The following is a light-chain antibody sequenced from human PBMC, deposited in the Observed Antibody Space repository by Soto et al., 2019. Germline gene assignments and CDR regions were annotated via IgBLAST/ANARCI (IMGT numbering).Light chain of an antibody. CDR1: QSISIW. J-gene: IGKJ1*01. CDR3: QPWNDYSWT. V-gene: IGKV1-5*03. Sequence: DIHMTHSPSTLSASVVDRVTITCRASQSISIWLAWYQQKPGKAPNLLIYKTSSLETGVPSRFSGSGSGTEFTLTISSLQPDDFPTYYCQPWNDYSWTFGQGTKVEGK. CDR2: KTS.